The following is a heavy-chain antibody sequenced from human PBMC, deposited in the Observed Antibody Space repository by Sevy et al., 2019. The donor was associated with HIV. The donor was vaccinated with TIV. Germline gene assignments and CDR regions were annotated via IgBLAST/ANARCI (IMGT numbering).Heavy chain of an antibody. Sequence: GGSLRLSCAASGFTFSSYAMSWVRQAPGKGLEWVSAISGSGGSTYYADSVKGWFTISRDNSKNTLYLQMNSLRAEDTAVYYCAKDEVDTAMVNSDYFDYWGQGTLVTVSS. D-gene: IGHD5-18*01. V-gene: IGHV3-23*01. CDR3: AKDEVDTAMVNSDYFDY. J-gene: IGHJ4*02. CDR2: ISGSGGST. CDR1: GFTFSSYA.